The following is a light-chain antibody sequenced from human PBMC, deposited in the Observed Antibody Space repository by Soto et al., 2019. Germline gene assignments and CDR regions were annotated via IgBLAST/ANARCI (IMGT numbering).Light chain of an antibody. J-gene: IGKJ4*01. V-gene: IGKV3-20*01. CDR2: GAG. Sequence: EIVLTQSPGTLSLSPGERATLSCSASQSVSSSYLAWYQQKPGQAPRLLIYGAGTRAAGIPARFSGRGSGTEFTLTISSLQPDDSATYYCQRYNTYPLTFGGGTKVDIK. CDR3: QRYNTYPLT. CDR1: QSVSSSY.